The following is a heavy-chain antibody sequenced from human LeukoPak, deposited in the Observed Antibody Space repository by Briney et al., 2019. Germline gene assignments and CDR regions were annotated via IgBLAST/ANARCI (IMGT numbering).Heavy chain of an antibody. CDR2: IYTSGST. V-gene: IGHV4-59*10. CDR3: ASTPLNLQENLRFDP. CDR1: GGSFSGYY. J-gene: IGHJ5*02. Sequence: PSETLSLTCAVYGGSFSGYYWSWIRQPPGKGLEWIGRIYTSGSTNYNPSLKSRVTMSVDTSKNQFSLKLSSVTAADTAVYYCASTPLNLQENLRFDPWGQGTLVTVSS. D-gene: IGHD4-11*01.